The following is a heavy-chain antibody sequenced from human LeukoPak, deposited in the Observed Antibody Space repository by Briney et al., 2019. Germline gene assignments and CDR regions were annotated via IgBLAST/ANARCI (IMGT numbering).Heavy chain of an antibody. V-gene: IGHV3-74*01. D-gene: IGHD5-18*01. CDR2: INSDGSST. Sequence: GGSLRLSCAASGFTFSSYWMHWVRQAPGKGLVWVSRINSDGSSTSYADSVKGRFTISRDNAKNTLYLQMNSLRAEDTAVYYCARAPGGYSYGSPNYFDYWGQGTLATVSS. CDR3: ARAPGGYSYGSPNYFDY. CDR1: GFTFSSYW. J-gene: IGHJ4*02.